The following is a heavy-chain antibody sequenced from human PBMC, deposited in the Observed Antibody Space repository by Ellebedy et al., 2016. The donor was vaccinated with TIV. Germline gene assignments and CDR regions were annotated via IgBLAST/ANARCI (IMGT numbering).Heavy chain of an antibody. V-gene: IGHV3-13*01. D-gene: IGHD4-17*01. CDR2: IGTAGDT. J-gene: IGHJ4*02. Sequence: GESLKISXAASGFTFSSYDMHWVRQATGKGLEWVSAIGTAGDTYYPGSVKGRFTISRENAKNSLYLQMNSLRAEDTAVYYCAKELSTVTTFYWGQGTLVTVSS. CDR1: GFTFSSYD. CDR3: AKELSTVTTFY.